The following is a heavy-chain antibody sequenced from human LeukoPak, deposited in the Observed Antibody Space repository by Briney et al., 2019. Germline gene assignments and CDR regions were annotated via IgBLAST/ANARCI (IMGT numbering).Heavy chain of an antibody. Sequence: SGTLSLTCAVSGGSISSSNWWSWVRQPPGKGLEWIGEIYHSGSTNYNPSLKSRVTISVDKSKNQFSLKLSSVTAADTAVYYCARDRGPSSCSSSWYRRSLAGWFDPWGQGTLVTVSS. V-gene: IGHV4-4*02. D-gene: IGHD6-13*01. J-gene: IGHJ5*02. CDR1: GGSISSSNW. CDR3: ARDRGPSSCSSSWYRRSLAGWFDP. CDR2: IYHSGST.